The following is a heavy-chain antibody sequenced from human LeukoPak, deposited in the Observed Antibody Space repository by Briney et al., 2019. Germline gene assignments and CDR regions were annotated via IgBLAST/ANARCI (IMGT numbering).Heavy chain of an antibody. CDR1: GYRISSNSAA. CDR3: ARDPTSNWDFDY. V-gene: IGHV6-1*01. Sequence: SQTLSLTCAISGYRISSNSAAWNWIRQSPSRGLEWLGRTYYRSRWYNEYAESVKSRITINADTSKNQFSLQLRSVKPEDTAVYYCARDPTSNWDFDYWGQGALVTVSS. D-gene: IGHD6-13*01. J-gene: IGHJ4*02. CDR2: TYYRSRWYN.